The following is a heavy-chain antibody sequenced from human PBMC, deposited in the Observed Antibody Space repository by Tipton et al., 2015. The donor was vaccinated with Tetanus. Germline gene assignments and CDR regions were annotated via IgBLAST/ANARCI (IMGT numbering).Heavy chain of an antibody. V-gene: IGHV4-4*07. CDR2: ISNGNA. Sequence: LSLTCTVSRGPISSYYWSWIRQPAGKGLEWIGHISNGNADYAPSLKSRVSLSVDTSKNQFSLELRFVTAADTAVYYCTRGITEGSNGRFDCWGQGTLVAVSP. D-gene: IGHD3-10*01. CDR1: RGPISSYY. CDR3: TRGITEGSNGRFDC. J-gene: IGHJ4*02.